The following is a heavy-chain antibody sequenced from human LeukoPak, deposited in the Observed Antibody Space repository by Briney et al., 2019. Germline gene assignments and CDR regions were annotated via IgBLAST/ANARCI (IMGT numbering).Heavy chain of an antibody. CDR1: GFTFSVAA. CDR3: AKNQFRGSGSYRHHDAFVI. J-gene: IGHJ3*02. Sequence: GGSLRLSCAASGFTFSVAAMTWVRQAPGKGLEWVSLIGASGESTYYADSVKGRFTISRDNSKNTLYLQMNSLRAEDTAVYYCAKNQFRGSGSYRHHDAFVIWGQGTMVTVSP. CDR2: IGASGEST. V-gene: IGHV3-23*01. D-gene: IGHD3-10*01.